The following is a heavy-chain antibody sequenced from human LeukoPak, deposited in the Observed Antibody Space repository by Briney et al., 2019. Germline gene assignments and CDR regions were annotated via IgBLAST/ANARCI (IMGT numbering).Heavy chain of an antibody. Sequence: LRLSCAASGFTFSSHSMSWIRQHPGKGLEWIGYIYYSGSTYYNPSLKSRVTISVDTSKNQFSLKLSSVTAADTAVYYCARDRHCSGGSCYSWPPSYYFDYWGQGTLVTVSS. CDR2: IYYSGST. CDR1: GFTFSSHS. CDR3: ARDRHCSGGSCYSWPPSYYFDY. D-gene: IGHD2-15*01. J-gene: IGHJ4*02. V-gene: IGHV4-31*02.